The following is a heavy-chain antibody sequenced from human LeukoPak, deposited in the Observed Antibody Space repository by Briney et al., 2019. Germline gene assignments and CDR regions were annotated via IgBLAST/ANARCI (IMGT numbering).Heavy chain of an antibody. J-gene: IGHJ4*02. CDR2: INPNSGGT. Sequence: GASVKVSCKASGYTFTGYYMHWVRQAPGQGLEWMGWINPNSGGTNYAQKFQGRVTMPRETSISTAYMELSRLRPDDTAVYYCAMEGTAMVTGDYWGQGTLVTVSS. CDR1: GYTFTGYY. V-gene: IGHV1-2*02. D-gene: IGHD5-18*01. CDR3: AMEGTAMVTGDY.